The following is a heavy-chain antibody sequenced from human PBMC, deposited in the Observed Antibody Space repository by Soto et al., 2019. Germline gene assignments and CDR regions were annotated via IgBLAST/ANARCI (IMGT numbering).Heavy chain of an antibody. CDR1: GFTFISDA. CDR2: ISGSGGST. D-gene: IGHD3-10*01. J-gene: IGHJ3*02. CDR3: AKSIFRGFVSSRGVFAI. V-gene: IGHV3-23*01. Sequence: GGALRVSSAASGFTFISDAMSWVRQAPGKGLEWVSAISGSGGSTYYADSVKGRFTISRDNSKNTLYLQMNSLRAEDTAVYYCAKSIFRGFVSSRGVFAISDQGTIVTGSS.